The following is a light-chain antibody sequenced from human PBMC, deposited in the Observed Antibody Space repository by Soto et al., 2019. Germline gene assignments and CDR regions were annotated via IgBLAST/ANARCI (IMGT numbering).Light chain of an antibody. Sequence: QSVLTQPASVSGSPGQSITISCTGTSSDVGGYNYVSWYQQHPGKAPKLIIYEVSDRPSGVSHRFSGSKSGNTASLTISGLQAEDEADYYCNSYTIISAPFVFGAGTKGTVL. J-gene: IGLJ1*01. CDR1: SSDVGGYNY. CDR2: EVS. CDR3: NSYTIISAPFV. V-gene: IGLV2-14*01.